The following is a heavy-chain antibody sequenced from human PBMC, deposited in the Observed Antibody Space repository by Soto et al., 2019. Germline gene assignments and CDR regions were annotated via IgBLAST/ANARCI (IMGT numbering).Heavy chain of an antibody. CDR1: GGSISRSSYY. CDR3: XRRVQLWLYYYYYGMDV. CDR2: IYYSGST. V-gene: IGHV4-39*01. D-gene: IGHD5-18*01. Sequence: PSGTLSLTCTVSGGSISRSSYYWGWIRQPPGKGLEWIGSIYYSGSTYYNPSLKSRVTISVDTSKNQFSLKLSSVTAADTAVYYCXRRVQLWLYYYYYGMDVWGQGTTVTVSS. J-gene: IGHJ6*02.